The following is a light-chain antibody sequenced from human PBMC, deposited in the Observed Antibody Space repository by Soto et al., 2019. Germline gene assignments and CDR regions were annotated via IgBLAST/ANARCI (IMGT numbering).Light chain of an antibody. Sequence: QSALTQPASVSGSPGQSITISCTGTSCDVGGYNCVSWYQQHPGKAPKLMIYDVSHRPSGVSNRFSGSMSGSTASLTISGLQAEDEADYSCTSYTSSSAPYVFGTGTKVTVL. J-gene: IGLJ1*01. CDR2: DVS. CDR1: SCDVGGYNC. CDR3: TSYTSSSAPYV. V-gene: IGLV2-14*03.